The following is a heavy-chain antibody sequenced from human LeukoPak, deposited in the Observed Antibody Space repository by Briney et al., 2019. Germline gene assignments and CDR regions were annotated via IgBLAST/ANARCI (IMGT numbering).Heavy chain of an antibody. CDR1: GFTFSSYW. V-gene: IGHV3-7*01. J-gene: IGHJ4*02. CDR3: AREYCSGTSCYGYFDY. D-gene: IGHD2-2*01. Sequence: GGSLRLSCATSGFTFSSYWMSWVRRAPGKGLEWAANIKQDGSQIFYVDSVKGRFTISRDTAKNSLSLQMNSLRAEDTAVYYCAREYCSGTSCYGYFDYWGLGTLVTVSS. CDR2: IKQDGSQI.